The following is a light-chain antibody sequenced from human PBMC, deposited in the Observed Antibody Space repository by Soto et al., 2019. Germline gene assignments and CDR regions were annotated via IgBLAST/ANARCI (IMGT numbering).Light chain of an antibody. V-gene: IGKV3-20*01. CDR3: QKYRSSPRTYT. CDR2: GAS. Sequence: EIVLTQSPGTLSLSPGERATLSCRASQSVSSSYLAWYQQKPGQAPRLLIYGASSRATGIPARFSGSGSVTDFTLTISRLEPEDFAVCYRQKYRSSPRTYTFGQGTNLEIK. J-gene: IGKJ2*01. CDR1: QSVSSSY.